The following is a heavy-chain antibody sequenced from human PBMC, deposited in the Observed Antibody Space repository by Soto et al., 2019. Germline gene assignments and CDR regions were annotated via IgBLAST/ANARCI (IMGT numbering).Heavy chain of an antibody. Sequence: PLETLSLTCTVSGGSISSYYWSWVRQPPGKGLEWIGYIYYSGSTNYNPSLKSRVTMSVDTSQIQFSLKLSSVTAADTAVYYCARGWGYTHYYYYMDVWGKGTTVTVSS. D-gene: IGHD3-16*01. J-gene: IGHJ6*03. CDR3: ARGWGYTHYYYYMDV. CDR1: GGSISSYY. CDR2: IYYSGST. V-gene: IGHV4-59*01.